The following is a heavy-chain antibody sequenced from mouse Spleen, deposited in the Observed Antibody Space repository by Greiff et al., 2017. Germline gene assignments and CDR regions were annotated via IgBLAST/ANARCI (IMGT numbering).Heavy chain of an antibody. D-gene: IGHD1-2*01. V-gene: IGHV1-82*01. CDR3: ASGGNGSELYAMDY. Sequence: VQLQQSGPELVKPGASVKISCKASGYAFSSSWMNWVKQRPGQGLVWIGRIDPGDGDTNYNGKFKGKATLTADKSSSTAYMQLSSLTSEDSAVYFCASGGNGSELYAMDYWGQGTSVTVSS. CDR2: IDPGDGDT. J-gene: IGHJ4*01. CDR1: GYAFSSSW.